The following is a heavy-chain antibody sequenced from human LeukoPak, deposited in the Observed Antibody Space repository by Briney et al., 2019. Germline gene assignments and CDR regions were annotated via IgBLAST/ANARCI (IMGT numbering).Heavy chain of an antibody. Sequence: GASVKVSCKASGYTFTSYYMHWVRQAPGQGLEWMGIINPSGGSTSYAQKFQGRVTTTRDMSTSTVYMELSSLRSEDTAVYYCARVTTAKAFQHWGQGTLVTVSS. CDR3: ARVTTAKAFQH. D-gene: IGHD2-21*02. CDR1: GYTFTSYY. CDR2: INPSGGST. J-gene: IGHJ1*01. V-gene: IGHV1-46*01.